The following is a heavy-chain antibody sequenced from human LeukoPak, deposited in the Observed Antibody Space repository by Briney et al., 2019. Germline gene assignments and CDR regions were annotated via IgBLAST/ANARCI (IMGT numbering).Heavy chain of an antibody. CDR2: IGGGGENT. J-gene: IGHJ4*02. Sequence: PGGSLRLSCEASEFTFNSYAMSWVRQAPGKGLEWVSTIGGGGENTYYADSVKGRFTISRDNSKNTLYLQMNSLRAEDTAVYFCAKVLTGSQDYWGQGTLVTVSS. CDR1: EFTFNSYA. V-gene: IGHV3-23*01. D-gene: IGHD7-27*01. CDR3: AKVLTGSQDY.